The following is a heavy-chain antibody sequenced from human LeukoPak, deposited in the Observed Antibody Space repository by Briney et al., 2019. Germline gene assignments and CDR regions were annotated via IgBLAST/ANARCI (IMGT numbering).Heavy chain of an antibody. Sequence: GASVKVSCKASGGTFSSYAISWVRQAPGQGLEWMGRIIPILGIANYAQKFQGRVTITRDMFTSTAYMELSSLRSEDTAVYYCAADPRDGYNWVDYWGQGTLVTVSS. V-gene: IGHV1-69*04. J-gene: IGHJ4*02. CDR2: IIPILGIA. CDR1: GGTFSSYA. CDR3: AADPRDGYNWVDY. D-gene: IGHD5-24*01.